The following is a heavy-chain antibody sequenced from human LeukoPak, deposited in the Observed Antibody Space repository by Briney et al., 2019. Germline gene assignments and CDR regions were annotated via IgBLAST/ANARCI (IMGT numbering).Heavy chain of an antibody. D-gene: IGHD3-10*01. J-gene: IGHJ4*02. CDR1: GFDFSIYR. V-gene: IGHV3-48*04. CDR2: IHLSGTPT. Sequence: GSLRLSCAASGFDFSIYRMNWVRPAPGKGLEWVSYIHLSGTPTHYAEVVKGRFSISRDNAKNSLYLQMNSLRAEDTAVYYCAREGIGYYFDYWGQGALVTVSS. CDR3: AREGIGYYFDY.